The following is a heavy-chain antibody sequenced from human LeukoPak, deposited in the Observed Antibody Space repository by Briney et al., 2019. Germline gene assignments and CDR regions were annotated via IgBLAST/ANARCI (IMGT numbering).Heavy chain of an antibody. CDR1: GFTFSSYA. Sequence: GGSLRLSCAASGFTFSSYAMSWVRQAPGKGLEWVSAISGSGGSIYYADSVKGRFTMSRDNAKNSLYLQMNSLRAEDTAVYYCATSSAYYYFDFDYWGQGTLVTVSS. V-gene: IGHV3-23*01. CDR3: ATSSAYYYFDFDY. J-gene: IGHJ4*02. CDR2: ISGSGGSI. D-gene: IGHD3-22*01.